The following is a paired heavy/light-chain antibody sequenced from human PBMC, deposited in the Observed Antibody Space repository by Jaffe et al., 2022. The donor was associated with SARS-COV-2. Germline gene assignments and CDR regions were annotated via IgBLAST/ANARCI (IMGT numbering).Light chain of an antibody. V-gene: IGKV3-15*01. CDR3: QQYNNWPPLYT. J-gene: IGKJ2*01. Sequence: EIVMTQSPATLSVSPGERATLSCRASQSISSNLAWYQQKPGQAPRLLIYGASTRATGIPARFSGSGFGTEFTLTISSLQSEDFAVYYCQQYNNWPPLYTFGQGTKLEIK. CDR1: QSISSN. CDR2: GAS.
Heavy chain of an antibody. CDR2: IYPGDSDT. J-gene: IGHJ4*02. Sequence: EVQLVQSGAEVKKPGESLKISCKASGYRFTTDWIGWVRQMPGKGLEWMGIIYPGDSDTRYSPSFQGQVTISADKSIGTAYLQWSSLKASDTAMYYCARHYTIASSDTRGFDSWGQGTPVTVSS. V-gene: IGHV5-51*01. CDR3: ARHYTIASSDTRGFDS. D-gene: IGHD3-16*01. CDR1: GYRFTTDW.